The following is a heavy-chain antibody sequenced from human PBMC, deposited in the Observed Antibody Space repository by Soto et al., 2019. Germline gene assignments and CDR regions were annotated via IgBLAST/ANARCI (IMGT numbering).Heavy chain of an antibody. CDR1: GGSFSGYY. CDR2: INHSGST. CDR3: AGTLRLPTRYYYYGMDV. V-gene: IGHV4-34*01. Sequence: PWETLSLTGAVYGGSFSGYYWSWIRQPPGKGLEWIGEINHSGSTNYNPSLKSRVTISVDTSKNQFSLKLSSVTAADTAVYYCAGTLRLPTRYYYYGMDVWGQGTTVTVSS. D-gene: IGHD5-12*01. J-gene: IGHJ6*02.